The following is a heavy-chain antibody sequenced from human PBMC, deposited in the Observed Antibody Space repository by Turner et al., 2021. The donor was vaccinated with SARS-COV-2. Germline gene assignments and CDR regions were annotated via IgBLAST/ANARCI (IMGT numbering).Heavy chain of an antibody. CDR1: GFAFGSYW. CDR2: IDYDGDKI. V-gene: IGHV3-7*01. D-gene: IGHD6-25*01. Sequence: EVQLVESGGGLVQPGGSLRLSRAAAGFAFGSYWMSWVRQAPGMGLQWVANIDYDGDKIYYAESVRGRFTVSRDNAYSSLHLDMTSLRVEDTGLYYCARGLGGSGDFWGQGTRVNVSS. J-gene: IGHJ4*02. CDR3: ARGLGGSGDF.